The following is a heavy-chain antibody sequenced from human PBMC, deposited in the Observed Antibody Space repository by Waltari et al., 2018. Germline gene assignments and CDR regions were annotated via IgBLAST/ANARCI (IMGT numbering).Heavy chain of an antibody. CDR2: ISYDGRHR. V-gene: IGHV3-30*18. D-gene: IGHD3-3*01. CDR1: GFIFNQYG. J-gene: IGHJ4*02. CDR3: AKGGDLEWLFIDH. Sequence: QVQMVESGGGVVQPGRSLRLSCAASGFIFNQYGIHWVRQAPGKGLESVAVISYDGRHRFYSDSVKGRFTISRDNSRNTVSLQMDSLTVEDTALYYCAKGGDLEWLFIDHWGQGTFVTVS.